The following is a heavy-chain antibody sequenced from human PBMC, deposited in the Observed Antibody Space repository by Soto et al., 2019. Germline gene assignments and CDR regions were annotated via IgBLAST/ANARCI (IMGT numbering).Heavy chain of an antibody. CDR2: ISGSGGST. CDR3: AKCKEAYCSSTGPFDY. D-gene: IGHD2-2*01. V-gene: IGHV3-23*01. CDR1: GFTFSSYA. J-gene: IGHJ4*02. Sequence: PGGSLRLSCAASGFTFSSYAMSWVRQAPGKGLEWVSAISGSGGSTYYADSVKGRFTISRDNSKNTLYLQMNSLRAEDTAVYYCAKCKEAYCSSTGPFDYWGQGTLVTVSS.